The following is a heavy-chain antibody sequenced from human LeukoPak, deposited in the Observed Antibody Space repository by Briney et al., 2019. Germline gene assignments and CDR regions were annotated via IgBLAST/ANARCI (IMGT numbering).Heavy chain of an antibody. CDR1: GFTFSSYD. D-gene: IGHD1-26*01. CDR3: ARAPPYSGSYYGAFDI. J-gene: IGHJ3*02. Sequence: PGGSLRLSCAASGFTFSSYDMHWVRQATGKGLEWVSAIGTAGDTYYPGSVKGRFTISRENAKNSLYLQMNSLRAGDTAVYYCARAPPYSGSYYGAFDIWGQGTMVTVSS. V-gene: IGHV3-13*01. CDR2: IGTAGDT.